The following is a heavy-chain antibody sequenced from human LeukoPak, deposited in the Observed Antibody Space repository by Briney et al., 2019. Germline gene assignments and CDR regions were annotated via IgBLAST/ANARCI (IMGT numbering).Heavy chain of an antibody. J-gene: IGHJ3*02. CDR1: GGSISSSSYY. D-gene: IGHD2-15*01. V-gene: IGHV4-39*07. CDR2: TYYSGST. Sequence: SETLSLTCTVSGGSISSSSYYWGWIRQPPGKGLEWIGSTYYSGSTYYNPSLKSRVTISVDTSKNQFSLKLSSVTAADKAVYYCARESSDCSGGSCYSGAFDIWGQGTMVTVSS. CDR3: ARESSDCSGGSCYSGAFDI.